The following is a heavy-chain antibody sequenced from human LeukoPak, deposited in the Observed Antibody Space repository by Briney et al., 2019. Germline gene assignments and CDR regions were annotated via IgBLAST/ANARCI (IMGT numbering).Heavy chain of an antibody. CDR3: AKGRDTAMVRLDY. CDR2: IRYDGTNK. CDR1: GFTFSSYG. D-gene: IGHD5-18*01. V-gene: IGHV3-30*02. Sequence: GGSLRLSCAASGFTFSSYGMHWVRQAPGKGLEWVAFIRYDGTNKYYADSVKGRFTISRDNSKNTMYLQMNSLRAEDTAVYFCAKGRDTAMVRLDYWGQGTLVTASS. J-gene: IGHJ4*02.